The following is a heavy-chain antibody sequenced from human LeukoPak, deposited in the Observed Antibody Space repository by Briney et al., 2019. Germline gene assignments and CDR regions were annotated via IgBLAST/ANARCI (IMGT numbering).Heavy chain of an antibody. CDR3: ARGPDYGARVDYLDY. CDR2: ISYDGSNK. V-gene: IGHV3-30*04. Sequence: GGSLRLSCAASGFTFSSYAMHWVRQAPGKGLEWVAVISYDGSNKYYADSVEGRFTLSREDAKNSLYLQMNSLRVDDSAVYYCARGPDYGARVDYLDYWGQGALVTVSS. D-gene: IGHD4-17*01. CDR1: GFTFSSYA. J-gene: IGHJ4*02.